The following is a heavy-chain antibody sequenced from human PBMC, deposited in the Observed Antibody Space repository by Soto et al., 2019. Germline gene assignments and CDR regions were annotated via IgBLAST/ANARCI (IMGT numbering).Heavy chain of an antibody. CDR1: GGSITSYY. CDR2: IYNSGNT. Sequence: SETLSLTCTVSGGSITSYYWSWIRQPPGKGLEWIGYIYNSGNTNYNPSLKSRVTISVDTSKNQFSLKLSSVTAADTAVYYCARTGYSSGFYYFDHWGQGTMVTVYS. D-gene: IGHD6-19*01. V-gene: IGHV4-59*01. J-gene: IGHJ4*02. CDR3: ARTGYSSGFYYFDH.